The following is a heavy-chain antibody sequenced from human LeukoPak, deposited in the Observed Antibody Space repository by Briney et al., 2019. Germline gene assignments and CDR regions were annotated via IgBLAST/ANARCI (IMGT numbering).Heavy chain of an antibody. D-gene: IGHD1-7*01. CDR3: AKASLELDEEYYYYYMDV. CDR1: GFTFSSYA. Sequence: GGSLRLSCAASGFTFSSYAMHWVRQAPGKGLEYVSAISSNGGSTYYANSVKGRFTISRDNSKNTLYLQMNSLRAEDTAVYYCAKASLELDEEYYYYYMDVWGKGTTVTVSS. V-gene: IGHV3-64*01. J-gene: IGHJ6*03. CDR2: ISSNGGST.